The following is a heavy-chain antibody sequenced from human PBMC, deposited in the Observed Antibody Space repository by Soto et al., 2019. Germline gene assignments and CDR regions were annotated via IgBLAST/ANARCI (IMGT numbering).Heavy chain of an antibody. J-gene: IGHJ6*02. Sequence: PGGSLRLSCAASGFTFSSYEMNWVRQAPGKGLEWVSYISSSGSTIYYADSVKGRFTISRDNAKNSLYLQMYSLRAEDTAVYYCARAHSTSLYGMDVWGQGTTVTVSS. CDR3: ARAHSTSLYGMDV. V-gene: IGHV3-48*03. CDR2: ISSSGSTI. CDR1: GFTFSSYE. D-gene: IGHD2-2*01.